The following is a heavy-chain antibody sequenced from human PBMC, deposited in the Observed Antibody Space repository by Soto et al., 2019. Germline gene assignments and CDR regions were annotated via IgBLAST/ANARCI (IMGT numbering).Heavy chain of an antibody. J-gene: IGHJ5*02. CDR1: GGSISSGDYY. Sequence: SETLSLTCTVSGGSISSGDYYWGWIRQPPGKGLEWIGYIYYSGSTYYNPSLKSRVTISVDTSKNQFSLKLSSVTAADTAVYYCARVEYDILATANWFDPWGQGTLVTVSS. D-gene: IGHD3-9*01. CDR3: ARVEYDILATANWFDP. V-gene: IGHV4-30-4*01. CDR2: IYYSGST.